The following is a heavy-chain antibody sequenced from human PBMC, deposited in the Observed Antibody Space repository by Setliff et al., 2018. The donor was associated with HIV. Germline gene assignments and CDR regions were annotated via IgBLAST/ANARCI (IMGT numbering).Heavy chain of an antibody. CDR1: GFAFDNYC. CDR2: IGGSTGST. CDR3: ASSGSGSYINWFGP. Sequence: GGSLRLSCAASGFAFDNYCMTWVRQAPGEGLEWVSAIGGSTGSTFYADSVKGRFTISRDNDKNSVHLQMTSLRAEDTAVYYCASSGSGSYINWFGPWGQGTLVTVSS. V-gene: IGHV3-23*01. J-gene: IGHJ5*02. D-gene: IGHD3-10*01.